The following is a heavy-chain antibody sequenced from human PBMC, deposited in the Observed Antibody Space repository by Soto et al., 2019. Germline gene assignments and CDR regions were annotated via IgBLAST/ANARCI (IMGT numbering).Heavy chain of an antibody. CDR1: GFTFSSYE. D-gene: IGHD2-15*01. CDR3: ARDGIVVVVAATPYYYGMDV. J-gene: IGHJ6*02. V-gene: IGHV3-48*03. Sequence: AGGSLRLSCAASGFTFSSYEMNWVRQAPGKGLEWVSYISSSGSTIYYADSVKGRFTISRDNAKNSLYLQMNSLRAEDTAVYYCARDGIVVVVAATPYYYGMDVWGQGTTVTVSS. CDR2: ISSSGSTI.